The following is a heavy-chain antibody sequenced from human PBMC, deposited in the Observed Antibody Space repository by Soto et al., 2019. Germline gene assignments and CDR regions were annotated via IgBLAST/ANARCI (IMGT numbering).Heavy chain of an antibody. D-gene: IGHD3-22*01. CDR3: ARDHGYYDSSGYYSREYAFDI. V-gene: IGHV1-3*01. CDR2: INAGNGNT. J-gene: IGHJ3*02. Sequence: ASVNVSCKASGYTFTSYAMHWVRQAPGQRLEWMGWINAGNGNTKYSQKFQGRVTITRDTSASTAYMELSSLRSEDTAVYYCARDHGYYDSSGYYSREYAFDIWGQGTMLTVSS. CDR1: GYTFTSYA.